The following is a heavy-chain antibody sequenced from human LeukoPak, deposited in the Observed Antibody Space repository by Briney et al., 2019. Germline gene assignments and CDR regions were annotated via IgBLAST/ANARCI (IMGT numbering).Heavy chain of an antibody. Sequence: SETLSLTCTVSGGFISNYHWSWIRQPAGKGLEWIGRISTSGSTNYNPSLKSRVTMSVDTSKNQFSLKLNSVTAADTAVYYCAQSYYDFWSGPIGFWGQGTLVTVSS. D-gene: IGHD3-3*01. V-gene: IGHV4-4*07. CDR3: AQSYYDFWSGPIGF. J-gene: IGHJ4*02. CDR2: ISTSGST. CDR1: GGFISNYH.